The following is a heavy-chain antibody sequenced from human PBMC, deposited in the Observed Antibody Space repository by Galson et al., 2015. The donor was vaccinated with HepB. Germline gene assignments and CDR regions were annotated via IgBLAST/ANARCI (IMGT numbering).Heavy chain of an antibody. CDR2: IIGSGGST. CDR1: GITFTSYA. V-gene: IGHV3-23*01. CDR3: AKRRGRMFQFSNHYSYYAMDV. J-gene: IGHJ6*02. D-gene: IGHD3-10*02. Sequence: SLRLSCAASGITFTSYAMSWVRQAPGKGLEWVSGIIGSGGSTYYADSVEGRFTISRDNSKNTLFLQMNNVRAEDTAVSYCAKRRGRMFQFSNHYSYYAMDVWGQGTTVTVSS.